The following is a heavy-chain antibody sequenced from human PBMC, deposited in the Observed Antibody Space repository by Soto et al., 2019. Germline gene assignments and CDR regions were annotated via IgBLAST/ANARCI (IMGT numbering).Heavy chain of an antibody. CDR2: IYYAGST. D-gene: IGHD1-1*01. CDR1: GGSISRSVYY. V-gene: IGHV4-31*03. CDR3: ARGLTTLYYFDS. J-gene: IGHJ4*02. Sequence: QVQLQESGPGLVKSSQTLSLTCSVSGGSISRSVYYWTWLRQHPGKGLEWIGHIYYAGSTYSNPSLMSRLSMSLDTSKNQFSLKLTSVTAADTAVYYCARGLTTLYYFDSWGQGTLVRVSS.